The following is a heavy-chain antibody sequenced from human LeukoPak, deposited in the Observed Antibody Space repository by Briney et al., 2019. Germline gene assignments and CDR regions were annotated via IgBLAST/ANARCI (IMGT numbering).Heavy chain of an antibody. V-gene: IGHV3-48*01. CDR1: GFTFSNYN. Sequence: QSGGSLRLSCAASGFTFSNYNMNWVRQAPGKGLEWVSDISSGGSSINYADSVKGRFTISRDNAKNSLYLQMNNLRAEDTAVYFCARGSGRISIFGVPYWGQGTLVTVSS. CDR3: ARGSGRISIFGVPY. CDR2: ISSGGSSI. D-gene: IGHD3-3*01. J-gene: IGHJ4*02.